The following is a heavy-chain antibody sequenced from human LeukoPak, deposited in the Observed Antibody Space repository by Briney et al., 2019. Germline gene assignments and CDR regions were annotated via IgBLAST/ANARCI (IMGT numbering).Heavy chain of an antibody. Sequence: SETLSLTCTVSGGSISSSSYYWGWIRQPPGKGLEWIGRFYYIGSTYYNPSLKSRVTISVDTSKNQSSLKLSSVTAADTAVYYCARDWGSYAFDIWGQGTMVTVSS. V-gene: IGHV4-39*07. J-gene: IGHJ3*02. D-gene: IGHD7-27*01. CDR1: GGSISSSSYY. CDR3: ARDWGSYAFDI. CDR2: FYYIGST.